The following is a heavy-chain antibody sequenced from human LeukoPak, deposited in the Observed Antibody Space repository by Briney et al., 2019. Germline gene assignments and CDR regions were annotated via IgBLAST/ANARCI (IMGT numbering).Heavy chain of an antibody. D-gene: IGHD6-19*01. CDR1: GFTFSSYG. V-gene: IGHV3-21*01. CDR3: ARRGPSVAGPYDY. Sequence: GGSLSLSCAASGFTFSSYGMNWVRQAPGRGLEWVSSISSSSSCIYSADSVKGRFTISRDNAKNSLYLQMNSLRAEDTAVYYCARRGPSVAGPYDYWGQGTLVTVSS. J-gene: IGHJ4*02. CDR2: ISSSSSCI.